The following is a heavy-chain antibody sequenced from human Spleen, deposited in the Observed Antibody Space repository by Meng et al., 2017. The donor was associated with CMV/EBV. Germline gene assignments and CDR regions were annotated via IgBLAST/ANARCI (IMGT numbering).Heavy chain of an antibody. D-gene: IGHD4-17*01. CDR2: ISRTGDTI. V-gene: IGHV3-11*01. Sequence: GESLKISCAASRFTFNKYWMSCVRQAPGKGLEWISYISRTGDTIYYADSMKGRFTISRDNAKNSLYLQMNSLRAGDTAVYYCARTPYGDYAAPAYYFDYWGQGTLVTVSS. CDR3: ARTPYGDYAAPAYYFDY. CDR1: RFTFNKYW. J-gene: IGHJ4*02.